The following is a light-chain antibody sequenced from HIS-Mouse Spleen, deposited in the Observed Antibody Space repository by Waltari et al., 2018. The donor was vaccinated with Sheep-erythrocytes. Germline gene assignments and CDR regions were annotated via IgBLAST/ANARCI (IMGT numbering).Light chain of an antibody. CDR3: SSYTSSSTLV. J-gene: IGLJ3*02. CDR1: SSDVGGYNY. Sequence: QSALTQPASVSGSPGQSITISCTGTSSDVGGYNYVSWYQQHPGKAPKLMFYQVSNRPAGVSIRFSGSTSGNAASLTISGLQAENEADYYCSSYTSSSTLVFGGGTKLTVL. CDR2: QVS. V-gene: IGLV2-14*01.